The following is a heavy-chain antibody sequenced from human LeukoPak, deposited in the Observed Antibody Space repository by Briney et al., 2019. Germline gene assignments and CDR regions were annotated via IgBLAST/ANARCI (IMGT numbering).Heavy chain of an antibody. CDR1: GFTFSSNA. D-gene: IGHD2-2*01. CDR2: ISGSGGST. CDR3: AKDSERYCSGTSCYHYYYMDV. V-gene: IGHV3-23*01. Sequence: PGGSLRLSCAASGFTFSSNAMSWVRQAPGKGLEWVSAISGSGGSTYYADSVKGRFTISRDNFKNTLYLQMNSLRAEDTAVYYCAKDSERYCSGTSCYHYYYMDVWGKGTTVTVSS. J-gene: IGHJ6*03.